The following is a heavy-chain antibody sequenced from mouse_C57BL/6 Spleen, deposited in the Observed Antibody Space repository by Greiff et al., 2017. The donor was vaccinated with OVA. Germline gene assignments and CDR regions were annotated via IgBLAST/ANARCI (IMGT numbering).Heavy chain of an antibody. V-gene: IGHV1-7*01. J-gene: IGHJ2*01. CDR3: AREGDPFDY. CDR2: LNPSSGYT. CDR1: GYTFTSYW. Sequence: VQLQQSGAELAKPGASVKLSCQASGYTFTSYWMHWVKQRPGPGLEWIGYLNPSSGYTKYNQKFKDKATLTADKSSRTAYMQLSSLTYEDAAVCYCAREGDPFDYWGQGTTLTVSS. D-gene: IGHD2-13*01.